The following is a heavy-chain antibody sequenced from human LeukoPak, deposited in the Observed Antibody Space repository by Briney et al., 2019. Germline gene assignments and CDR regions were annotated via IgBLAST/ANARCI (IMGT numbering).Heavy chain of an antibody. Sequence: GGSLRLSCAASGFTFSSYSMNWVRHAPGKGLEGVSSISSSSSYIYYEDSVKGSFTISRDNSKNTLYLQMISLRPEDTAFYYCARDVSGWYYFDYWGQGTLVTVSS. J-gene: IGHJ4*02. D-gene: IGHD6-19*01. CDR2: ISSSSSYI. CDR3: ARDVSGWYYFDY. V-gene: IGHV3-21*01. CDR1: GFTFSSYS.